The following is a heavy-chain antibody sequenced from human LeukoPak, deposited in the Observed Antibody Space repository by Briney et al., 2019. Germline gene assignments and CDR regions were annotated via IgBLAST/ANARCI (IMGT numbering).Heavy chain of an antibody. CDR1: GFTFSSYE. Sequence: GGSLRLSCAASGFTFSSYEMNWVRQAPGKGLEWLSYISSSGSTIYYADSVKGRFTISRANAKNSLYLQMNSLRAEDTAVYYCARGRETWIWECGEFDYWGQGTLVTVSS. CDR3: ARGRETWIWECGEFDY. J-gene: IGHJ4*02. CDR2: ISSSGSTI. D-gene: IGHD5-12*01. V-gene: IGHV3-48*03.